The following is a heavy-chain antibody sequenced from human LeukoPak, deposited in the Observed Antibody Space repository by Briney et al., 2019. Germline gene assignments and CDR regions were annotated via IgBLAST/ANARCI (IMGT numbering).Heavy chain of an antibody. J-gene: IGHJ3*02. Sequence: ASVKVSCKASGYTFTSYDINWVRQATGQGLEWMGWINPNSGGTNYAQKFQGRVTMTRDTSISTAYMELSRLRSDDTAVYYCARDRQELLAFDIWGQGTMVTVSS. CDR1: GYTFTSYD. CDR3: ARDRQELLAFDI. D-gene: IGHD1-26*01. V-gene: IGHV1-2*02. CDR2: INPNSGGT.